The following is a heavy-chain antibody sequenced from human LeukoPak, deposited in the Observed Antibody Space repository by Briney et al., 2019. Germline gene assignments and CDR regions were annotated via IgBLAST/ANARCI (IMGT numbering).Heavy chain of an antibody. CDR1: GFISSYYF. V-gene: IGHV3-11*04. CDR3: ATEGGRQQFLL. D-gene: IGHD5-24*01. CDR2: ISSSGSTI. J-gene: IGHJ4*02. Sequence: PGGSLRLSCAASGFISSYYFMSWIRQAPGKGPEWISYISSSGSTIYYADSVKGRFTLSRDNAKNSLYLQMNSLRAEDTAVYYCATEGGRQQFLLWGQGTLVTVSS.